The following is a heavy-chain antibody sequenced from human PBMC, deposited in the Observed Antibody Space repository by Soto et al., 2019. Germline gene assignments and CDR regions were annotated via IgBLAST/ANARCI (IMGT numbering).Heavy chain of an antibody. D-gene: IGHD3-22*01. V-gene: IGHV3-48*01. Sequence: PGGSLRLSCAASGFTFSTYSMNWVRQAPGKGLEWVSYISSSSSTIFYADSVMGRFTISRDNSKNTVHLQMNSLRAEDTAVYYCARASYYYDSRGYYYRYYFDYWGQGALVTVSS. CDR1: GFTFSTYS. CDR3: ARASYYYDSRGYYYRYYFDY. CDR2: ISSSSSTI. J-gene: IGHJ4*02.